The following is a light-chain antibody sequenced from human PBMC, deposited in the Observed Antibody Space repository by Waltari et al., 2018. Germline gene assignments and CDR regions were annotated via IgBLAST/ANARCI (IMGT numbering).Light chain of an antibody. CDR1: ASDAGPYKL. V-gene: IGLV2-23*01. CDR2: DGA. J-gene: IGLJ2*01. CDR3: CSYVGGAKVT. Sequence: QSALTQPASVSGSPGQSITFSCTGTASDAGPYKLVSWYQHHPGTAPKLIIYDGAKRPSGVSSRFSASKSGDTASLTISGLQSEDEADYYCCSYVGGAKVTFGGGTKVTVL.